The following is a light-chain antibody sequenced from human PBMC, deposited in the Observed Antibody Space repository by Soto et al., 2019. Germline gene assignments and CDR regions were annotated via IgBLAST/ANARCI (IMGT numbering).Light chain of an antibody. J-gene: IGKJ1*01. Sequence: EIVMTQSPATLSVSPGERATLSCRASQSVSSNLAWYQQKPGQAPRLLIYGASTRATGIPARFSGSGSGADFTLTISRLEPEDFAVYYCQQYGRSRTFGQGTKVDI. CDR3: QQYGRSRT. V-gene: IGKV3-15*01. CDR1: QSVSSN. CDR2: GAS.